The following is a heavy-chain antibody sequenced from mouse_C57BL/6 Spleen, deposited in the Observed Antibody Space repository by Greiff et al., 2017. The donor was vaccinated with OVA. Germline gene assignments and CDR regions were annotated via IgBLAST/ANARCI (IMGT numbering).Heavy chain of an antibody. D-gene: IGHD1-1*01. J-gene: IGHJ3*01. CDR1: GFTFSSYA. Sequence: EVHLVESGGGLVKPGGSLKLSCAASGFTFSSYAMSWVRQTPEKRLEWVATISDGGSYTYYPDNVKGRFTISRDNAKTNLYLQMSHLKYEDTAIYYCAREGVYYYGSSSPFAYWGQGTLVTVSA. CDR2: ISDGGSYT. V-gene: IGHV5-4*01. CDR3: AREGVYYYGSSSPFAY.